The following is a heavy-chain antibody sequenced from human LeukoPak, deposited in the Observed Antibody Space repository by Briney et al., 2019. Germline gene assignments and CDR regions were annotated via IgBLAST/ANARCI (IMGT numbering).Heavy chain of an antibody. D-gene: IGHD3-22*01. CDR1: GFTFSSYG. CDR2: ISGSGETT. J-gene: IGHJ4*02. V-gene: IGHV3-23*01. Sequence: GGSLRLSCAASGFTFSSYGMTWLRQTPAKGLEWVSAISGSGETTYYSDSVKGRFTISRNNSKNTLFLQMNSLRVEDAAMYYCAKTHGYFDQWGQGTLVAVSS. CDR3: AKTHGYFDQ.